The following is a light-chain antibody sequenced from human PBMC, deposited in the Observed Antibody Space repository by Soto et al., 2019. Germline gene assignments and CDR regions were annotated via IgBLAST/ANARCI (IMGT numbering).Light chain of an antibody. J-gene: IGLJ2*01. CDR3: QVWDSSTDHVV. CDR1: NIGSKS. CDR2: YDS. V-gene: IGLV3-21*04. Sequence: SYELTQPPSVSVAPGQTARITCGGNNIGSKSVQWYQQKTGQAPVLVIYYDSGRPSGIPARLSGSNSGNTATLTISRVEAGDEADYYCQVWDSSTDHVVFGGGTKLTVL.